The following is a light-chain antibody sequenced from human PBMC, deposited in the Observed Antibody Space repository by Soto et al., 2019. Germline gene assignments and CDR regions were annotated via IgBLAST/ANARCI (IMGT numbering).Light chain of an antibody. Sequence: QSVLTQPPSASGTPGQRVTISCSGISSNIGSKYVYWYQQLPGTAPKLLMYRNNQRPSGVPDRFSGSKSGSSASLAISGPRSEDEADYYCAAWDAGVSGPAFGGGTKVTVL. J-gene: IGLJ2*01. CDR3: AAWDAGVSGPA. CDR2: RNN. CDR1: SSNIGSKY. V-gene: IGLV1-47*01.